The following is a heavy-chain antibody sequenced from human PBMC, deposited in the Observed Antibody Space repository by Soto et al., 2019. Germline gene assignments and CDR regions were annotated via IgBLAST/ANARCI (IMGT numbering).Heavy chain of an antibody. CDR2: ISAYNGNT. V-gene: IGHV1-18*01. J-gene: IGHJ3*02. CDR3: ASSVYSGYDNGDAFDI. D-gene: IGHD5-12*01. Sequence: ASVKVSCKASGYTFTSYGISWVRQAPGQGLEWMGWISAYNGNTNYAQKLQGRVTMTTDTSTSTAYMELRSLRSDDTAVYYCASSVYSGYDNGDAFDIWGQGTMVTVS. CDR1: GYTFTSYG.